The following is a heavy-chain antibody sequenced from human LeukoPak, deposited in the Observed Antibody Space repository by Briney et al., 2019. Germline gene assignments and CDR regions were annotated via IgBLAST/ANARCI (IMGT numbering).Heavy chain of an antibody. CDR2: IYYSGST. Sequence: SETLSLTCTVSGGTISSYYWSWIRQAPGKGPEWIGYIYYSGSTNYNPSLKSRVTISVDTSKSQFSLKLSSVTAAGTAVYYCAVAGNLSFYYYYMDVWGKGTTVTVSS. V-gene: IGHV4-59*01. D-gene: IGHD6-13*01. CDR3: AVAGNLSFYYYYMDV. CDR1: GGTISSYY. J-gene: IGHJ6*03.